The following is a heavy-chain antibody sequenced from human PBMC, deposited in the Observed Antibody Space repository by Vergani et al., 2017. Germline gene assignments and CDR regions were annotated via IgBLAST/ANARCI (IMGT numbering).Heavy chain of an antibody. CDR2: ISASGHDT. CDR1: GFRFSTYA. CDR3: ADDQRDSTIFGAHRYAY. J-gene: IGHJ4*01. D-gene: IGHD3-3*01. Sequence: EVQLLESGGGLVQPGGSLRLSCAASGFRFSTYAMNWVRQAQGKGLEWVSGISASGHDTSYADSVKGRFTSSSDSYKNTLNLQMNSLRADATAVYYCADDQRDSTIFGAHRYAYWGHGSLVTVSS. V-gene: IGHV3-23*01.